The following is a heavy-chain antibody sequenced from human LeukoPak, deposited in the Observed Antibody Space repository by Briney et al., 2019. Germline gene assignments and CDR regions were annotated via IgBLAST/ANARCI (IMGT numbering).Heavy chain of an antibody. V-gene: IGHV1-69*02. CDR3: TRVSPTIAAAGTWADAFDI. CDR2: IISILGIA. Sequence: SVKVSCKASGGTFSSYTISWVRQAPGQGLEWMGRIISILGIANYAQKFQGRVTITADKSTSTAYMELSSLRSEDTAVYYCTRVSPTIAAAGTWADAFDIWGQGTMVTVSS. D-gene: IGHD6-13*01. J-gene: IGHJ3*02. CDR1: GGTFSSYT.